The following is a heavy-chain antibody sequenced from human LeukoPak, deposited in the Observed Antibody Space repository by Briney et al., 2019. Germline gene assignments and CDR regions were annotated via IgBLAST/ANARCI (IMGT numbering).Heavy chain of an antibody. Sequence: GGSLRLSCAASGFTFSSYAMSWVRQAPGKGLEWVSAISGSGGSTYYADSVKGRFTISRDNSKNTLYLQMNSLRAEDTAVYYCAKDSPSDIVVVPAAIQYWGQGTLVTVPS. CDR3: AKDSPSDIVVVPAAIQY. CDR2: ISGSGGST. V-gene: IGHV3-23*01. J-gene: IGHJ4*02. D-gene: IGHD2-2*01. CDR1: GFTFSSYA.